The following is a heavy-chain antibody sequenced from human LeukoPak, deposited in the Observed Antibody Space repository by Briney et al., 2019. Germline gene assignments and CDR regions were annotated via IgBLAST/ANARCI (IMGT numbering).Heavy chain of an antibody. CDR1: GFTFDDYA. J-gene: IGHJ4*02. CDR2: ISWNSGSI. Sequence: PGGSLRLSCAASGFTFDDYAMHWVRQAPGKGLEWVSGISWNSGSIGYADSVKGRFTISRDNAKNSLYLQMNSLRAEDMALYYCAKDNYYDSSGYIDYWGQETLVTVSS. CDR3: AKDNYYDSSGYIDY. V-gene: IGHV3-9*03. D-gene: IGHD3-22*01.